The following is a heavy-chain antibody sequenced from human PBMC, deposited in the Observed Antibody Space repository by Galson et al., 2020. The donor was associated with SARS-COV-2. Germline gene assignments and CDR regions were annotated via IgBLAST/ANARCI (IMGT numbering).Heavy chain of an antibody. D-gene: IGHD3-10*01. CDR2: ISLNSINI. CDR3: ARGVRGDDYGVDV. V-gene: IGHV3-48*01. Sequence: GESLKISCTVSGFPFSRYSMNWVRQTPGKGLEWISYISLNSINIYYADSVKGRFTVSRDNADNSVHLQMSSLRGEDTAVYYCARGVRGDDYGVDVWGQGTTVTVSS. J-gene: IGHJ6*02. CDR1: GFPFSRYS.